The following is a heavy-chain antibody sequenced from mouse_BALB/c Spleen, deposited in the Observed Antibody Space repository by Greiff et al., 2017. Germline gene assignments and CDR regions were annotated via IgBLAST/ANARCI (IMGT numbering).Heavy chain of an antibody. CDR3: ARGYGSPFDY. V-gene: IGHV3-2*02. D-gene: IGHD1-2*01. CDR1: GYSITSDYA. CDR2: ISYSGST. Sequence: VQLQQSGPGLVKPSQSLSLTCTVTGYSITSDYAWNWIRQFPGNKLEWMGYISYSGSTSYNPSLKSRISITRDTSKNQFFLQLNSVTTEDTATYYCARGYGSPFDYWGQGTTLTVSS. J-gene: IGHJ2*01.